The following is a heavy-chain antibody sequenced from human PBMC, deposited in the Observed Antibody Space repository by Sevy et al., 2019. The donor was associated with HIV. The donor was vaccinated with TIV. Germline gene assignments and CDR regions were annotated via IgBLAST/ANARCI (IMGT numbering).Heavy chain of an antibody. CDR2: ISSSSSYI. D-gene: IGHD6-6*01. V-gene: IGHV3-21*01. CDR1: GFTFSSYS. CDR3: AREGGIAARPDYFDY. Sequence: GESLKISCAASGFTFSSYSMNWVRQAPGKGLEWVSSISSSSSYIYYADSVKGRFTISRDNAKNSLYLQMNSLRAEDTAVYYCAREGGIAARPDYFDYWGQGTLVTVSS. J-gene: IGHJ4*02.